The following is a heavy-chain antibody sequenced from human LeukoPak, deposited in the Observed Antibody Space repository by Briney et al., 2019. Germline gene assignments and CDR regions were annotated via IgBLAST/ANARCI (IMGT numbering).Heavy chain of an antibody. D-gene: IGHD6-19*01. Sequence: PGGSLRLSCAASGFTFSNAWMSWVRQAPGKGLEWVGRIKSKTDGGTTDYTAPVKGRFTISRDDSKNTLYLQMNSLRAEDTAVYYCARGGRWLVRDWGPNWFDPWGQGTLVTVSS. CDR1: GFTFSNAW. V-gene: IGHV3-15*01. CDR3: ARGGRWLVRDWGPNWFDP. CDR2: IKSKTDGGTT. J-gene: IGHJ5*02.